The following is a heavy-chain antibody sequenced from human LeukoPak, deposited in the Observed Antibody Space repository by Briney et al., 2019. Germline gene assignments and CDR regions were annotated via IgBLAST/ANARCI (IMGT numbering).Heavy chain of an antibody. D-gene: IGHD2-15*01. V-gene: IGHV3-23*01. CDR1: GFTFSIYA. Sequence: GGSLRLSCAASGFTFSIYAMSWVRQAPGKGLEWVSAISGSGGSTYYADSVKGRFTISRDNSKNTLYLQMNSLRAEDTAVYYCAKGPYCSGGSCYPNWFDPWGQGTLVTVSS. J-gene: IGHJ5*02. CDR2: ISGSGGST. CDR3: AKGPYCSGGSCYPNWFDP.